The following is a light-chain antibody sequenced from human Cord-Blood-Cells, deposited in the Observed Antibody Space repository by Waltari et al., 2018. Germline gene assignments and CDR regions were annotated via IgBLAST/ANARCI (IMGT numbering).Light chain of an antibody. Sequence: QSALTQPASASGSPGQSITISCTGTSSDVGSYNLVSWYQQHPGKAPKLMIYEGSKRPSGVSNRFSGSKSGNMASLTISGLQAEDEADYYCCSYAGSSTWVFGGGTKLTVL. V-gene: IGLV2-23*01. J-gene: IGLJ3*02. CDR3: CSYAGSSTWV. CDR1: SSDVGSYNL. CDR2: EGS.